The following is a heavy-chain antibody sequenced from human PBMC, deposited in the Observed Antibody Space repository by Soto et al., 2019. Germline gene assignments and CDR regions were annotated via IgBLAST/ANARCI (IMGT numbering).Heavy chain of an antibody. CDR3: ATLLHNSYYNVVDV. D-gene: IGHD2-15*01. CDR1: GFTFSNSG. J-gene: IGHJ6*02. V-gene: IGHV3-23*01. CDR2: IGPSGNT. Sequence: EVQLLESGGDLVQPGGSLRLVCAASGFTFSNSGMRWVRQAPGQGLEWGSSIGPSGNTYYSDAVKGRFTISRDISKNTLFLQMDSLRAEDTATYYCATLLHNSYYNVVDVWGQGTTVTVSS.